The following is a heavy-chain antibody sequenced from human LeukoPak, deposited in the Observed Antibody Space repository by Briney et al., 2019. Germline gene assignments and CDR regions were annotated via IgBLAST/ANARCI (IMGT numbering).Heavy chain of an antibody. Sequence: GGSLRLSCAASGFTFSSYGMHWVRQAPGKGLEWVAFIRYDGSNKYYADSVKGRFTISRDNSKNTLYLQMNSLRAEDTAVYYCATHCRGSVWYYGMDVWGQGTTVTVSS. CDR2: IRYDGSNK. D-gene: IGHD3-10*01. V-gene: IGHV3-30*02. CDR1: GFTFSSYG. CDR3: ATHCRGSVWYYGMDV. J-gene: IGHJ6*02.